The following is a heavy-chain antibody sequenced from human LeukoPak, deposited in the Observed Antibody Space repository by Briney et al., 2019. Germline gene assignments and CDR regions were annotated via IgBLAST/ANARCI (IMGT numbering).Heavy chain of an antibody. V-gene: IGHV1-46*01. CDR2: INPSGGST. CDR1: GYTFTSYY. D-gene: IGHD6-13*01. CDR3: ASEGAAGLYYFDY. Sequence: ASVKVSCTASGYTFTSYYMHWVRQAPGQGLEWMGIINPSGGSTSYAQKFQGRVTMTRDTSTSTVYMELSSLRSEDTAVYYCASEGAAGLYYFDYWGQGTLVTVSS. J-gene: IGHJ4*02.